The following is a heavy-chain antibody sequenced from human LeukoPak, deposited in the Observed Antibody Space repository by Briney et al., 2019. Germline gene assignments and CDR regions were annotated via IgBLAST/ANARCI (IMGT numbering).Heavy chain of an antibody. CDR3: ARTSWVQSSYYFDY. J-gene: IGHJ4*02. CDR1: GDSISSYY. Sequence: SETLSLTCTVCGDSISSYYWSWIRQPPGKGLEWMGYIYYGGSTNYNPSLKSRVTISVDASKNHFSLELSSLTAADTAVYYCARTSWVQSSYYFDYWGQGTLVTVSS. V-gene: IGHV4-59*08. CDR2: IYYGGST. D-gene: IGHD5-24*01.